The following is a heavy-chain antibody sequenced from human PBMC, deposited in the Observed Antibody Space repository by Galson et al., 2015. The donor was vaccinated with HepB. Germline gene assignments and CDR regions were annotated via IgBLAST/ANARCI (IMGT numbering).Heavy chain of an antibody. V-gene: IGHV3-9*01. CDR1: GFTFSNYA. J-gene: IGHJ4*02. D-gene: IGHD3-22*01. Sequence: SLRLSCAASGFTFSNYAMSWVRQAPGKGLEWVSGISWNSGSIGYADSVKGRFTISRDKAENPLYLQMNSLRAEDTALYYCAKSGGSYYDSSGYYWGIANYFDYWGQGTLVTVSS. CDR2: ISWNSGSI. CDR3: AKSGGSYYDSSGYYWGIANYFDY.